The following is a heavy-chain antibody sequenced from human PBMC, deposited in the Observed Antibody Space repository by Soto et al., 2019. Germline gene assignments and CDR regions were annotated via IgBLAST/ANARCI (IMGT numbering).Heavy chain of an antibody. D-gene: IGHD3-3*01. V-gene: IGHV4-39*01. CDR1: GGSISSSPYA. CDR3: ARHVHNQGYEYYFDS. J-gene: IGHJ4*02. CDR2: IDYSGTI. Sequence: QLQLQESGPGLVKPSETLSLTCNASGGSISSSPYAWGWIRQSPGKGLEWIGTIDYSGTIHYNPSLKSRITISVDTSKNQISLRLSSVTAADTAVYYCARHVHNQGYEYYFDSWGQGTLVTVSS.